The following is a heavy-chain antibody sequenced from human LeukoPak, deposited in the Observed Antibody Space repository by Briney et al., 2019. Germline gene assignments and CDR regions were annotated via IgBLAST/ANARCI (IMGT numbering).Heavy chain of an antibody. CDR1: GYSFTNYW. CDR3: ARLGSWQQLRVWFDP. CDR2: IYPDDSDT. J-gene: IGHJ5*02. D-gene: IGHD6-13*01. V-gene: IGHV5-51*01. Sequence: PGESLKISCKGSGYSFTNYWIGWVRQMPGKGLEWMGIIYPDDSDTTYSPSFQGQVTISADKSISTAYLQWSSLKASDTAMYYCARLGSWQQLRVWFDPWGQGTLVTVSS.